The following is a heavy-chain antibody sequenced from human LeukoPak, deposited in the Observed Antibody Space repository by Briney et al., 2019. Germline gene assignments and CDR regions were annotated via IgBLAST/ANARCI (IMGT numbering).Heavy chain of an antibody. V-gene: IGHV4-39*07. CDR1: GGSISSSSYY. J-gene: IGHJ3*02. CDR2: IYYSGST. Sequence: SETLSLTCTVSGGSISSSSYYWGWIRQPPGKGLEWIGSIYYSGSTYYNPSLKSRVTISVDTSKNQFSLKLSSVTAADTAVYYCARGVDSSGYYLEAFDIWGQGTMVTVSS. D-gene: IGHD3-22*01. CDR3: ARGVDSSGYYLEAFDI.